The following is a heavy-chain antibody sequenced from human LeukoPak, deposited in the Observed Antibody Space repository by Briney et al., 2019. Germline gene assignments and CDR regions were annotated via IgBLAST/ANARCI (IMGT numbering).Heavy chain of an antibody. Sequence: ASVKVSCKASGYTFTSYDINWVRQAPGQGLEWMGIINPSGGSTSYAQKFQGRVTMTRDTSTSTVYMELSSLRSEDTAAYYCARDRSPVNVRGVTMLFDYWGQGTLVTVSS. CDR2: INPSGGST. V-gene: IGHV1-46*01. J-gene: IGHJ4*02. D-gene: IGHD3-10*02. CDR1: GYTFTSYD. CDR3: ARDRSPVNVRGVTMLFDY.